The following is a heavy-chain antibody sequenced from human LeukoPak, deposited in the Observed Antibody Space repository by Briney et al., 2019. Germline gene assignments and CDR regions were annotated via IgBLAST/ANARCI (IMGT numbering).Heavy chain of an antibody. J-gene: IGHJ3*02. CDR1: GFTFSSYW. CDR2: IKQDGSEK. D-gene: IGHD3-10*01. V-gene: IGHV3-7*02. Sequence: GGSLRLSCAVSGFTFSSYWMSWVRQAPGKGLEWVANIKQDGSEKYYVDSVKGRFTISRDNAKNSLYLQMNSLRAEDTAVYYCARVATMVRVPLDALDIWGQGTMVSVSS. CDR3: ARVATMVRVPLDALDI.